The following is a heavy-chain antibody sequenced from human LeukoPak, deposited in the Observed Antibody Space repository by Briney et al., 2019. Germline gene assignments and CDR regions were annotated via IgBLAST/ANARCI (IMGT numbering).Heavy chain of an antibody. CDR2: ISDRGDAT. D-gene: IGHD4-11*01. V-gene: IGHV3-23*01. Sequence: GGSWRLSFEVSGLPFRKYAVSWVRRGPGRGLNGVLAISDRGDATYYADSVKGRFTISRDSSKNTVYLQMNSLRVEDAAVYYCVREYSNYPRNWFDSWGQGTLVTISS. CDR1: GLPFRKYA. J-gene: IGHJ5*01. CDR3: VREYSNYPRNWFDS.